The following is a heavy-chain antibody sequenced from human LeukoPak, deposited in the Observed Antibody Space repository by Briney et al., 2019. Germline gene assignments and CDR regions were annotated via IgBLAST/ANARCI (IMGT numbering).Heavy chain of an antibody. V-gene: IGHV3-7*01. CDR1: GFTFSSYW. Sequence: GGSLRLSCAASGFTFSSYWMSWVRQAPGKGLEWVANIKQDGSEKYYVDSVKGRFTISRDNAKNSLYLQMNSLRAEDTAVYYCAKDRPSIAAAGTHGDGMDVWGQGTTVTVSS. CDR3: AKDRPSIAAAGTHGDGMDV. D-gene: IGHD6-13*01. CDR2: IKQDGSEK. J-gene: IGHJ6*02.